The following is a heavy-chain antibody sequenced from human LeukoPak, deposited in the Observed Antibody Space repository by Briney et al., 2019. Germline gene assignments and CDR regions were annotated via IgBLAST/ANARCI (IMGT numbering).Heavy chain of an antibody. D-gene: IGHD3-10*01. J-gene: IGHJ5*02. CDR3: ARVYGSGFDP. CDR1: GGSISSSSYY. CDR2: IYYSGST. V-gene: IGHV4-39*01. Sequence: SETLSLTCTVSGGSISSSSYYWGWIRQPPGKGLEWIGSIYYSGSTYYNPSLKSRVTISVDTSKNQFSLKLSSVTAADTAVYYCARVYGSGFDPWGQGTLVTVSS.